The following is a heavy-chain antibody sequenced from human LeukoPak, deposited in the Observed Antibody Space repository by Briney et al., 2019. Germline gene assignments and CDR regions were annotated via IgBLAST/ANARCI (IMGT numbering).Heavy chain of an antibody. V-gene: IGHV3-23*01. CDR3: AKDPYRYYYDSSGYPNWFDP. CDR1: GFTFSSYA. Sequence: LTGGSLRLSCAASGFTFSSYAMSWVRQAPGKGLEWVSAISGSGGSTYYADSVKGRFTISRDNSKNTLYLQMNSLRAEDTAVYYCAKDPYRYYYDSSGYPNWFDPWGQGTLVTVSS. CDR2: ISGSGGST. D-gene: IGHD3-22*01. J-gene: IGHJ5*02.